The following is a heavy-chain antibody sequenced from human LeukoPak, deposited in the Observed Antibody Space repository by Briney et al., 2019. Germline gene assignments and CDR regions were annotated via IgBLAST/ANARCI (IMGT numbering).Heavy chain of an antibody. CDR2: IWYDGSNK. CDR3: ARGYDILTGYFVPSGFDY. V-gene: IGHV3-33*01. D-gene: IGHD3-9*01. CDR1: GFTFSSYG. Sequence: PGGSLRLSCAASGFTFSSYGMHWVRQAPGKGLEWVAVIWYDGSNKYYADSVKGRFTISRDNSKNTLYLQMNSLRAEDTAVYYCARGYDILTGYFVPSGFDYWGQGTLSPSPQ. J-gene: IGHJ4*02.